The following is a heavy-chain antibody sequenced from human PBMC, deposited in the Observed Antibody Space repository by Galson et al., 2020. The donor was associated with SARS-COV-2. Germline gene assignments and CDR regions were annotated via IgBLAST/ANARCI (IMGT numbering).Heavy chain of an antibody. J-gene: IGHJ4*02. CDR1: GFTFSSSW. V-gene: IGHV3-74*01. CDR2: INSDGSST. Sequence: TGGSLRLSCAASGFTFSSSWMHWVRQAPGKGLVWVSRINSDGSSTSYADSVKGRFTISRDNAKNTLYLQMNSLRAEDTAVYYCARVGTRSGWKHYFDYWGQGTLVTVSS. D-gene: IGHD6-19*01. CDR3: ARVGTRSGWKHYFDY.